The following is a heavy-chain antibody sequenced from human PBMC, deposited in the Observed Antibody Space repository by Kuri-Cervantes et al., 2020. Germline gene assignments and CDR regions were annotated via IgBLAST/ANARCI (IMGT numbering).Heavy chain of an antibody. CDR2: IYYSGST. D-gene: IGHD7-27*01. CDR3: ARDLGPSYYFDY. V-gene: IGHV4-39*02. J-gene: IGHJ4*02. CDR1: GGSISSSSYY. Sequence: SETLSLTCTVSGGSISSSSYYWGWIRQPPGKGLEWIGSIYYSGSTYYNPSLKSRVTISVDTSKNQFPLKLSSVTAADTAVYYCARDLGPSYYFDYWGQGTLVTVSS.